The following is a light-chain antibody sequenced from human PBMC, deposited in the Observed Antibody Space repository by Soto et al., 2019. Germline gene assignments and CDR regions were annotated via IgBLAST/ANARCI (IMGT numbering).Light chain of an antibody. J-gene: IGKJ1*01. CDR3: QQYNNWPPIT. CDR1: QRVSSN. V-gene: IGKV3-15*01. Sequence: EIVMTQSPATLSVSPGERATLSCRASQRVSSNLAWYKQKPGKAPRLLIYGASTRATGIPARFSGSGSGTKFTLTISSLQSEDFAVYYCQQYNNWPPITFGQGTKVDIK. CDR2: GAS.